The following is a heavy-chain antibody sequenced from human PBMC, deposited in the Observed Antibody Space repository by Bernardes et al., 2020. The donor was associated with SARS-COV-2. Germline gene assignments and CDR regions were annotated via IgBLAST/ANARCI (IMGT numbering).Heavy chain of an antibody. V-gene: IGHV4-59*01. CDR1: GGSISAYY. CDR3: ARGFDY. CDR2: LYYTGST. J-gene: IGHJ4*02. Sequence: SETLSLTCTDSGGSISAYYWSWLRKRPGKGLEWIGYLYYTGSTNYNPSLQSRVTISVDTSKNQFSLKLSSVTAADTAVYYCARGFDYWGQGILVTVSS.